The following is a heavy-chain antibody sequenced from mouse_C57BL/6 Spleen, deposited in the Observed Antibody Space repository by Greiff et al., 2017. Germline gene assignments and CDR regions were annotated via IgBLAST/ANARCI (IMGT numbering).Heavy chain of an antibody. CDR3: ASYDYDDWYFDV. Sequence: VKLQESGAELVKPGASVKISCKASGYAFSSFWMNWVKQRPGKGLEWIGQIYPGDGDTNYNGKFKGKATLTADKSSSTAYMQLSSLTSEDSAVYFCASYDYDDWYFDVWGTGTTVTVSS. J-gene: IGHJ1*03. CDR1: GYAFSSFW. V-gene: IGHV1-80*01. D-gene: IGHD2-4*01. CDR2: IYPGDGDT.